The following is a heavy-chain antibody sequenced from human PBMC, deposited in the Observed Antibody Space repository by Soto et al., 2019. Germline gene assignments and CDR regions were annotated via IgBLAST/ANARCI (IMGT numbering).Heavy chain of an antibody. Sequence: GGSLRLSCAASGFTFSSYAMSWVRQAPGKGLEWVSAISGSGASTYYADSVMGRFTISRDNSKNTLYLQMNSLIAEDFAVYYCAKLGDPNFFDYWVQGTLVTVSS. CDR3: AKLGDPNFFDY. D-gene: IGHD3-16*01. J-gene: IGHJ4*02. CDR2: ISGSGAST. V-gene: IGHV3-23*01. CDR1: GFTFSSYA.